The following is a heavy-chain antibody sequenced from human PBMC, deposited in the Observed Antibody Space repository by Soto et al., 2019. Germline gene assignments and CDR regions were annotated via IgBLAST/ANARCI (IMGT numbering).Heavy chain of an antibody. J-gene: IGHJ4*02. CDR2: IYHSGST. V-gene: IGHV4-30-2*01. D-gene: IGHD6-19*01. Sequence: SETLSLTCAVSGGSISSCGYSWSWIRQPPGKGLNYIGYIYHSGSTYYNPSLKSRVTISVDRSKNQFSLKLSSVTAADTAVYYCARVRSGWGIDYWGQGTLVTVS. CDR1: GGSISSCGYS. CDR3: ARVRSGWGIDY.